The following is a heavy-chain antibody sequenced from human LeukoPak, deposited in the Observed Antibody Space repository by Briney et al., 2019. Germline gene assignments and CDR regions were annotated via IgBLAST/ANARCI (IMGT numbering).Heavy chain of an antibody. Sequence: PSETLSLTCTVSGGSISSYYWSWIRQPPGKGLEWIGYIYYSGSTNYNPSLKSRVIISVDTSKNQFSLKLSSVTAADTAVYYCARHGDDSSGYYNFDYWGQGTLVTVSS. CDR1: GGSISSYY. CDR3: ARHGDDSSGYYNFDY. D-gene: IGHD3-22*01. J-gene: IGHJ4*02. CDR2: IYYSGST. V-gene: IGHV4-59*08.